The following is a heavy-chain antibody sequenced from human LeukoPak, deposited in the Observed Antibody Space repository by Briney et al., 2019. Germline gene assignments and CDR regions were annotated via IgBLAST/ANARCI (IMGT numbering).Heavy chain of an antibody. CDR1: GFTFNNYE. V-gene: IGHV3-7*01. J-gene: IGHJ4*02. CDR2: IREDGTEK. Sequence: GGSLRLSCAVSGFTFNNYEMNWVRQAPGKGLEWVANIREDGTEKNYVDSVKGRFTISRDNAKNSLFLQMSNLRDGDTAIYYCARHVGISFWGQGTLVTVSS. CDR3: ARHVGISF. D-gene: IGHD7-27*01.